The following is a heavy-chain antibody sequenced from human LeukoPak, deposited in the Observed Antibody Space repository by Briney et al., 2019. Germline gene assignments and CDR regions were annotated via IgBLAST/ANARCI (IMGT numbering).Heavy chain of an antibody. J-gene: IGHJ4*02. Sequence: PGVSLRLSCAVSGFTFSDYGMNWVRQAPGKGLEWTGYIYFTGITNYNPSLRSRVTMSLDTSKNQFSLKLNSVTAADTAVYYCARSSGAFDYWGQGALVTVSS. CDR2: IYFTGIT. V-gene: IGHV4-59*01. CDR3: ARSSGAFDY. CDR1: GFTFSDYG.